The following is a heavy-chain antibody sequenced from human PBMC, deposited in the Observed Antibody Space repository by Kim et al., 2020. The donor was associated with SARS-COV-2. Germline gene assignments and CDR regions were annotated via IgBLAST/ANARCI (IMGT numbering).Heavy chain of an antibody. D-gene: IGHD3-10*01. CDR1: GDSVSSNSAA. J-gene: IGHJ5*02. V-gene: IGHV6-1*01. CDR3: AREGLLSITMVRGVIIHNWFAP. Sequence: SQTLSLTCAISGDSVSSNSAAWNWIRQSPSRGLEWLGRTYYRSKWYNDYAVSVKSRITINPDTSKNQFSLQLNSVTPEDTAVYYCAREGLLSITMVRGVIIHNWFAPWGQGTLVTVSS. CDR2: TYYRSKWYN.